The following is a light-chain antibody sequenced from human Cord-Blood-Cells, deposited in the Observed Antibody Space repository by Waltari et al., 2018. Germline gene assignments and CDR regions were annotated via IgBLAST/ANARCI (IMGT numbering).Light chain of an antibody. CDR1: SSNIGAGYD. J-gene: IGLJ2*01. V-gene: IGLV1-40*01. Sequence: QSVLTQPPSVSGAPGQRVTIPCTGSSSNIGAGYDVHWYQQLPGTAPKLLIYGNSNRPSGVPDRFSGSKSGTSASLAITGLQAEDEADYYCQSYDSSPSGVVFGGGTKLTVL. CDR3: QSYDSSPSGVV. CDR2: GNS.